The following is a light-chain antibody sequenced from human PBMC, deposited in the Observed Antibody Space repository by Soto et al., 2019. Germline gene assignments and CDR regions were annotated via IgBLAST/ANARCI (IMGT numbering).Light chain of an antibody. J-gene: IGLJ3*02. Sequence: QTVVTQEPSFSVSPGRTVTLTCGLSSGSVSTSYYPSWYQQTPGQAPRTLIYSTNTRSSGVPDRFSGSILGNKAALTITGAQADDEPDYYYVLYMGSGIWVFGGGTKLTVL. CDR1: SGSVSTSYY. CDR3: VLYMGSGIWV. V-gene: IGLV8-61*01. CDR2: STN.